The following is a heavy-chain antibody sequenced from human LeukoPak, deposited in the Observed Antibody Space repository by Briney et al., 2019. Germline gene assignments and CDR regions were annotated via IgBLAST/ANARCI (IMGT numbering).Heavy chain of an antibody. Sequence: SETLSLTCTVSGYSVSSGYYWGWIRQPPGKGLEWIGSIYYSGSTNYNPSLKSRVTISVDTSKNQFSLKLSSVTAADTAVYYCARRPPINYYYMDVWGKGTTVTVSS. CDR2: IYYSGST. CDR1: GYSVSSGYY. CDR3: ARRPPINYYYMDV. V-gene: IGHV4-38-2*02. J-gene: IGHJ6*03.